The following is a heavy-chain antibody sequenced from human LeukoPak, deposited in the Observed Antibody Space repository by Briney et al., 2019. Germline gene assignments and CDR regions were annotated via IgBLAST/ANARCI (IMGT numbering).Heavy chain of an antibody. CDR2: INHSGST. CDR1: GGSFSGYY. J-gene: IGHJ4*02. D-gene: IGHD3-22*01. Sequence: SETLSLTCAVYGGSFSGYYWSWIRQPPGKGLEWIGEINHSGSTNYNPSLKSRVTISVDTSKNQFSLKLSSVTAADTAVYYCASSSGYYYYWGQGTLVTVSS. CDR3: ASSSGYYYY. V-gene: IGHV4-34*01.